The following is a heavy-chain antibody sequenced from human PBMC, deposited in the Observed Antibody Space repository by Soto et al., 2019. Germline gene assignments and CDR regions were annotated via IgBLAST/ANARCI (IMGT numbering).Heavy chain of an antibody. CDR3: ARDYSFVFGVVMARYYYGMDV. Sequence: VKVSCKASGYTFTSYYMHWVRQAPGQGLEWMGIINPSGGSTSYAQKFQGRVTMTRDTSTSTVYMEPSSLRSEDTAVYYCARDYSFVFGVVMARYYYGMDVWGQGTTVTVSS. D-gene: IGHD3-3*01. J-gene: IGHJ6*02. V-gene: IGHV1-46*01. CDR2: INPSGGST. CDR1: GYTFTSYY.